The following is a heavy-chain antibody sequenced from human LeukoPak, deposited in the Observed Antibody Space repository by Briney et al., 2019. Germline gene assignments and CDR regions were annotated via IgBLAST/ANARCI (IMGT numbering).Heavy chain of an antibody. CDR3: ARSAYCSGGSCHNWFDP. J-gene: IGHJ5*02. CDR2: INPNSGGT. V-gene: IGHV1-2*02. CDR1: GYTFTDYY. Sequence: ASVKVSCKASGYTFTDYYMHWVRQAPGQGLEWMGWINPNSGGTNYAQKFQGRVTMTRDTSISTAYMELSRLRSDDTAVYYCARSAYCSGGSCHNWFDPWGQGTLVTVSS. D-gene: IGHD2-15*01.